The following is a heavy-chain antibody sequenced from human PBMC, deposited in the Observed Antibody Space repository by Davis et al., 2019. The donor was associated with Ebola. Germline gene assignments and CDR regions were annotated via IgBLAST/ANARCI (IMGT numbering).Heavy chain of an antibody. V-gene: IGHV4-39*01. D-gene: IGHD6-13*01. Sequence: PSETLSLTCTVSGGSISSSSYYWGWIRQPPGKGLEWIGSIYYSGSTYYNPSLKSRVTISVDTSKNQFSLKLSSVTAADTAVYYCARGNGYSSSLDYWGQGTLVTVSS. CDR1: GGSISSSSYY. CDR3: ARGNGYSSSLDY. CDR2: IYYSGST. J-gene: IGHJ4*02.